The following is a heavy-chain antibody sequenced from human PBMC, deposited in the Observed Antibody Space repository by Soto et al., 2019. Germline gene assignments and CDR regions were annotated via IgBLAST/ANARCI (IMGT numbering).Heavy chain of an antibody. V-gene: IGHV3-11*04. CDR1: GFTFSEYY. CDR3: ARAIRGYGTYGGY. J-gene: IGHJ4*02. D-gene: IGHD5-12*01. Sequence: QVQLVESGGDLVKPGGSLRLSCAASGFTFSEYYMSWIRQTPGKGLEWVSYITQSGHATEYADSVRGRFTISRDNNKNSLYLQMNSLRVEDTGVYYCARAIRGYGTYGGYLGQGTLVTVSS. CDR2: ITQSGHAT.